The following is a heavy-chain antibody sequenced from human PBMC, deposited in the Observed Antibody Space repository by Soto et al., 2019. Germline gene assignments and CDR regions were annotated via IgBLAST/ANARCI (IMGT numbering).Heavy chain of an antibody. CDR3: ARGDRGGSGSPASYYYSGWDV. V-gene: IGHV3-23*01. CDR2: ISAGGDMT. CDR1: GVTLSSYA. D-gene: IGHD3-10*01. J-gene: IGHJ6*02. Sequence: DVQLLESGGNLVQPGGCLTVSCSASGVTLSSYAMSWVRQAPGKGLEWVSSISAGGDMTYNSDSVKGRFTISRDNANNAVFLQMHNLRIEDTALYYCARGDRGGSGSPASYYYSGWDVWGQGATVTVS.